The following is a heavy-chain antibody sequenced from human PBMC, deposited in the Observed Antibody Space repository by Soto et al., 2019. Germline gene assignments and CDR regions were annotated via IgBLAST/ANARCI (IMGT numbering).Heavy chain of an antibody. Sequence: QVQLVQSGAEVKKPGASVKVSCKASGYTFTSYGISWVRQAPGQGLEWMGWISAYNGNTNYAQKLQGRVTMTTDTSTSTAYMELRSLRSDDTAVYYCTRAYYNWNDGHYYYGMDVWGQGTTVTVSS. J-gene: IGHJ6*02. CDR3: TRAYYNWNDGHYYYGMDV. CDR1: GYTFTSYG. V-gene: IGHV1-18*01. D-gene: IGHD1-20*01. CDR2: ISAYNGNT.